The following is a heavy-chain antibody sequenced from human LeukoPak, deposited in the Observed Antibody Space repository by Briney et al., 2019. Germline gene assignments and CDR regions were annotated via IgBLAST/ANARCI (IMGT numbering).Heavy chain of an antibody. J-gene: IGHJ5*02. CDR3: ARTPATIFGVVLTLNWFDP. CDR1: GYTFTGYY. Sequence: ASVKVSCKASGYTFTGYYMHWVRQAPGQGLEWMGWINPNSGGTNYAQKFQGRVTMTRDTSIGTAYMELSRLRSDDTAVYYCARTPATIFGVVLTLNWFDPWGQGTLVTDSS. V-gene: IGHV1-2*02. CDR2: INPNSGGT. D-gene: IGHD3-3*01.